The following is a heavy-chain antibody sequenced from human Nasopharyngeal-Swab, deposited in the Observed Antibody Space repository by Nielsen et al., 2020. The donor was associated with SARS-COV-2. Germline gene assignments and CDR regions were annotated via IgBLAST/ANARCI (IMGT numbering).Heavy chain of an antibody. J-gene: IGHJ6*03. CDR1: GFTFSSYG. CDR2: IRYDGFNQ. D-gene: IGHD3-16*01. CDR3: AKDHKMDSGGGVGYMDV. V-gene: IGHV3-30*02. Sequence: GESLKISCAASGFTFSSYGMHWVGQAPGKGLEWVAFIRYDGFNQHYADSVKGRFTISRDSFKNTLDLQLNSLRAEDTAVYYCAKDHKMDSGGGVGYMDVWGKGTTVTVSS.